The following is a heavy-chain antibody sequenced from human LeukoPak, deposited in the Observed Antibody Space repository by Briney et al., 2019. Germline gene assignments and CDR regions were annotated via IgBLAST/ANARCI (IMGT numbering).Heavy chain of an antibody. CDR1: GFTFSRYA. Sequence: GGSLGLSCAASGFTFSRYAMSWVRQAPGKGLEWVSDINWNGGSTGYADSVKGRFTISRDNAKNSLYLQMNSLRAEDTALYYCAGGGGWYWGQGTLVTVSS. D-gene: IGHD2-15*01. CDR3: AGGGGWY. V-gene: IGHV3-20*04. CDR2: INWNGGST. J-gene: IGHJ4*02.